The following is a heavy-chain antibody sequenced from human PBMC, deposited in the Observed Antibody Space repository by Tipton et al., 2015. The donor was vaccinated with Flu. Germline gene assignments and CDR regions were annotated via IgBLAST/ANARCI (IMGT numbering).Heavy chain of an antibody. Sequence: TLSLTCTASGGSIASNDYCGAWIRQSPGKGLEWIGNICDGGKTYYNPSLQSRVTMSADTSRNHLSLRLTSVTAADTAIYYCAKGDSLFESWGQGTLVTVSS. CDR2: ICDGGKT. CDR1: GGSIASNDYC. CDR3: AKGDSLFES. V-gene: IGHV4-39*07. J-gene: IGHJ4*02. D-gene: IGHD2-15*01.